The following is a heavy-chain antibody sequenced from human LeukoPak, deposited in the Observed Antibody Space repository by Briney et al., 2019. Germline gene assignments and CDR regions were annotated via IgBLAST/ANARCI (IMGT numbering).Heavy chain of an antibody. V-gene: IGHV3-33*01. CDR1: GFTFSSYG. CDR3: ARLCSGGSCYSNYYYYGMDV. CDR2: IWYDGSNK. J-gene: IGHJ6*02. Sequence: GGSLRLSCAASGFTFSSYGMHWVRQAPGKGLEWVAVIWYDGSNKYYADSVKGRFTISRDNSKNTLYLQMNSLRAEDTAVYYRARLCSGGSCYSNYYYYGMDVWGQGTTVTVSS. D-gene: IGHD2-15*01.